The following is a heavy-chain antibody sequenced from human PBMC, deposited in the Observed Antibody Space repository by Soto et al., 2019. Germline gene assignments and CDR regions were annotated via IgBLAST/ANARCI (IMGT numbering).Heavy chain of an antibody. D-gene: IGHD1-1*01. J-gene: IGHJ4*02. CDR2: ISGSGGST. V-gene: IGHV3-23*01. CDR1: GFTFSSYA. Sequence: EVQLLESGGGLVQPGGSLRLSCAASGFTFSSYAMSWVRQAPGQGLEWVSAISGSGGSTYYADSVKGRFTVSRDNSNNTLYLQMNSLRAEDTAVYYCAKKAGTDYYFDDGGQGALVTVSS. CDR3: AKKAGTDYYFDD.